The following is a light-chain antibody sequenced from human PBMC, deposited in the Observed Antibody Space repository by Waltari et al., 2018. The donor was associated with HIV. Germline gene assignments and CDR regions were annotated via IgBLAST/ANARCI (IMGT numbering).Light chain of an antibody. CDR2: SNI. CDR3: AACDDSLNGWV. V-gene: IGLV1-44*01. J-gene: IGLJ3*02. CDR1: SSNIGSNT. Sequence: QSVLTQPPSASGTPGQRVTVSCSGSSSNIGSNTVTWFQQLPGTAPKLLIYSNIQRPSGAPDCCSGPKSGTSSSLAITGLQPEDEAHYYCAACDDSLNGWVFGGGTKLTVL.